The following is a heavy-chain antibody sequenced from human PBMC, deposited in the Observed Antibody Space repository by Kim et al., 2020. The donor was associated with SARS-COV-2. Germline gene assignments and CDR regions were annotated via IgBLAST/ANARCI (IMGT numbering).Heavy chain of an antibody. J-gene: IGHJ4*02. CDR2: ISGSGGST. CDR3: AKDQDSSGYWILGEDYFDY. Sequence: GGSLRLSCAASGFTFSSYAMSWVRQAPGKGLEWVSAISGSGGSTYYADSVKGRFTISRDNSKNTLYLQMNSLRAEDTAVYYCAKDQDSSGYWILGEDYFDYWGQGTLVTVSS. V-gene: IGHV3-23*01. CDR1: GFTFSSYA. D-gene: IGHD3-22*01.